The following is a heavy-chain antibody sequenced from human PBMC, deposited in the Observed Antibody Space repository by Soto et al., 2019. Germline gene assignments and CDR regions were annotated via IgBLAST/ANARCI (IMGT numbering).Heavy chain of an antibody. D-gene: IGHD3-9*01. CDR2: IKSKTDGGTT. CDR3: TTDPTYYDILTGYSY. V-gene: IGHV3-15*01. CDR1: GFTFSNAW. Sequence: EVQLVESGGGLVKPGGSLRLSCAASGFTFSNAWMSRVRQAPGKGLEWVGRIKSKTDGGTTDYAAPVKGRFTISRDDSKNTLYLQMNSLKTEDTAVYYCTTDPTYYDILTGYSYWGQGTLVTVSS. J-gene: IGHJ4*02.